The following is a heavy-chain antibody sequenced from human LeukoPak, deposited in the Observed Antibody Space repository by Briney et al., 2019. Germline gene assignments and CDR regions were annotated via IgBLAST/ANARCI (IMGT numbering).Heavy chain of an antibody. CDR2: INPNSGGT. J-gene: IGHJ6*03. V-gene: IGHV1-2*02. CDR1: GYTFTGYY. CDR3: ARVQGNPDLYSGSYFYMDV. Sequence: GASVKVSCKASGYTFTGYYMHWVRQAPGQGLEWMGWINPNSGGTNYAQKFQGRVTMTRDTSISTAYMELSRLRSEDTAVYYCARVQGNPDLYSGSYFYMDVWGKGTTVTISS. D-gene: IGHD1-26*01.